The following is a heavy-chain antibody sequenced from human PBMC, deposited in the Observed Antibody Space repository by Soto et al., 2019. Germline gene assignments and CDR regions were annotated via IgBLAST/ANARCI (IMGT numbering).Heavy chain of an antibody. CDR1: GFTFSTYS. CDR2: ISSRSDI. J-gene: IGHJ6*02. CDR3: AREYTAWPLAYGLDV. Sequence: PGGSLRLSCVRSGFTFSTYSINWDRQAPGKGLEWVSSISSRSDIYSADSVKGRFTISRDNAKNSVSLQMNRLRAEDTAVYYCAREYTAWPLAYGLDVWGQGTTVTVSS. V-gene: IGHV3-21*01. D-gene: IGHD2-2*02.